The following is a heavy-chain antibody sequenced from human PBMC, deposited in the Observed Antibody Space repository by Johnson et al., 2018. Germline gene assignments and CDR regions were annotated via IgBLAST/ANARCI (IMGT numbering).Heavy chain of an antibody. Sequence: QVQLVQSGGGVVQPGRSLRLSCAASGITFSSYGMHWVRQAPGKGLEWVAVISYDGSNKYYADSVKGRFTISGDNSKNTQYLQMNSLGAEDTSGYYCAKASYYDSSGDYRPPEYFQHWGQGTLVTVSS. CDR3: AKASYYDSSGDYRPPEYFQH. V-gene: IGHV3-30*18. D-gene: IGHD3-22*01. CDR2: ISYDGSNK. J-gene: IGHJ1*01. CDR1: GITFSSYG.